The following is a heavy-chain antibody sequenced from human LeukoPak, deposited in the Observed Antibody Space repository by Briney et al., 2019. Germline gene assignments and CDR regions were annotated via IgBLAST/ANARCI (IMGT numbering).Heavy chain of an antibody. D-gene: IGHD3-22*01. CDR1: GGSVSSSSYY. V-gene: IGHV4-39*07. J-gene: IGHJ4*02. Sequence: SETLSLTCTVSGGSVSSSSYYWGWIRQPPGKGLEWIGEINHSGSTNYNPSLKSRVTISVDTSKNQFSLKLSSVTAADTAVYYCARLVYDSSPPHDYWGQGTLVTVSS. CDR3: ARLVYDSSPPHDY. CDR2: INHSGST.